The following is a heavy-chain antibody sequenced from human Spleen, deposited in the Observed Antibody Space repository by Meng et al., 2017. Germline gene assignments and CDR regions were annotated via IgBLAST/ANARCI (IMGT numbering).Heavy chain of an antibody. Sequence: ASVKDTCKASGYTFTGYYMHWVRQAPGQGLEWMGWINPNSGGTNYAQKFQGRVTMTRDTSISTAYMELSRLRSDDTAVYYCARVRILPYYSVPHYFDYWGQGTLVTVSS. CDR3: ARVRILPYYSVPHYFDY. J-gene: IGHJ4*02. CDR1: GYTFTGYY. V-gene: IGHV1-2*02. CDR2: INPNSGGT. D-gene: IGHD3-10*01.